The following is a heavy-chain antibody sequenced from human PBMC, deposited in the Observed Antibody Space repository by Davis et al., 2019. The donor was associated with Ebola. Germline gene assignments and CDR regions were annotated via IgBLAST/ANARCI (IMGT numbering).Heavy chain of an antibody. D-gene: IGHD6-19*01. Sequence: AASVKVSCKASGGTFSSYTISWVRQAPGQGLEWMGRIIPILGIANYAQKFQGRVTITADKSTSTAYMELSSLRSEDTAVYYCARGFEQWLVLLGDTNFDYWGQGTLVTVSS. CDR2: IIPILGIA. J-gene: IGHJ4*01. CDR1: GGTFSSYT. CDR3: ARGFEQWLVLLGDTNFDY. V-gene: IGHV1-69*02.